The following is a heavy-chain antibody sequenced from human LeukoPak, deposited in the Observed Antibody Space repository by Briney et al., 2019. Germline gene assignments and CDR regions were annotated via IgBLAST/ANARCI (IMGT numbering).Heavy chain of an antibody. D-gene: IGHD3-10*01. J-gene: IGHJ4*02. CDR1: GGSISNYY. Sequence: ETLSLTCTVSGGSISNYYWSWIRQPPGKGLEWIGYIYYSGSTNYNPSLKSRVTISVDTSKNQFSLKLSSVTAADTAVYYCARFHYYSSGSTYFDYWGQGTLVTVSS. CDR2: IYYSGST. CDR3: ARFHYYSSGSTYFDY. V-gene: IGHV4-59*01.